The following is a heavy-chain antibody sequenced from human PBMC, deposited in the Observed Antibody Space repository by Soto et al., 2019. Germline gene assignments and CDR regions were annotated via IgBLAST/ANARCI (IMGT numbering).Heavy chain of an antibody. CDR3: ARSGHVFAGVI. Sequence: SETLSLTCTVSGVSMSAYYGSWIRQFPGRGLEHIGNRPYTGTVNYNPSLESRVTISMDTSNNQFSLKLTSVTAADTAIYCCARSGHVFAGVIWGQGVLVTVSS. D-gene: IGHD3-16*01. V-gene: IGHV4-59*01. CDR2: RPYTGTV. CDR1: GVSMSAYY. J-gene: IGHJ4*02.